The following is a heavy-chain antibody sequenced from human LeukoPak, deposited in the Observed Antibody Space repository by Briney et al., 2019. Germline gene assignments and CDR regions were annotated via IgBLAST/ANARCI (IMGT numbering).Heavy chain of an antibody. CDR2: ISGSAVTT. CDR1: GFTFSNYA. D-gene: IGHD3-10*01. CDR3: AKDQRFGDLDDY. Sequence: GGSLRLSCTTSGFTFSNYAMSWVRQAPGKGLEWVSSISGSAVTTYYADSVKGRFAISRDNSKNTLYLQMTSLRAEDTAVYYCAKDQRFGDLDDYRGQGTLVTVSS. V-gene: IGHV3-23*01. J-gene: IGHJ4*02.